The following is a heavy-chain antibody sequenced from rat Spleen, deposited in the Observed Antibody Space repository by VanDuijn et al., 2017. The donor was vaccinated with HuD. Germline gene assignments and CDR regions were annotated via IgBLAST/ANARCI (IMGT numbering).Heavy chain of an antibody. J-gene: IGHJ3*01. CDR1: GFTFSNYD. CDR3: TRNLNIGLGWLDY. V-gene: IGHV5-29*01. Sequence: EVQLVESGGGLVQPGRSLKLSCAASGFTFSNYDMTWVRQAPTKGLEWVATISYDGGRIYYRDSVKGRFTISRDNAESTLYLQMDSLRSEDTATYYCTRNLNIGLGWLDYWGQGTLVTVSS. CDR2: ISYDGGRI. D-gene: IGHD1-5*01.